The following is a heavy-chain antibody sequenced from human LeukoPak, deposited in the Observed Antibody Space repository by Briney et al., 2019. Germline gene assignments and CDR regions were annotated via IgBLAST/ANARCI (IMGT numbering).Heavy chain of an antibody. Sequence: PGGSLRLSCAASGFTFSSYAMSWVRQAPGEGLEWVSAISGSGGSTYYADSVKGRFTISRDNSKNTLYLQMNSLRAEDTAVYYCAKDVSVLRFLEWNYYGMDVWGQGTTVTVSS. CDR1: GFTFSSYA. J-gene: IGHJ6*02. D-gene: IGHD3-3*01. V-gene: IGHV3-23*01. CDR2: ISGSGGST. CDR3: AKDVSVLRFLEWNYYGMDV.